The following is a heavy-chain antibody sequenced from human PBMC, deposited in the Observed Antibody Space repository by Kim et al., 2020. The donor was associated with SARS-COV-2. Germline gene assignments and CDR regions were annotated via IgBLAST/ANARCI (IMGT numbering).Heavy chain of an antibody. CDR1: GYTLTELS. D-gene: IGHD3-3*01. J-gene: IGHJ6*02. Sequence: ASVKVSCKVSGYTLTELSMHWVRQAPGKGLEWMGGFDPEDGETIYAQKFQGRVTMTEDTSTDTVYMELSSLRSEDTAVYYCATGISSYYGMDVWGQGTTVTVSS. CDR2: FDPEDGET. V-gene: IGHV1-24*01. CDR3: ATGISSYYGMDV.